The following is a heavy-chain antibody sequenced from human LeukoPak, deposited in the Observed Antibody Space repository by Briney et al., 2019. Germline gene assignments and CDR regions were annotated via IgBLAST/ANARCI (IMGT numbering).Heavy chain of an antibody. V-gene: IGHV1-69*01. CDR2: IIPIFGTA. Sequence: SVQVSCKASGGTFSSYAISWVRQAPGQGLEWMGGIIPIFGTANYAQKFQGRVTITADESTSTAYMELSSLRSEDTAVYYCARSEGDGGNSGAFDIWGQGTMVTVSS. D-gene: IGHD4-23*01. CDR3: ARSEGDGGNSGAFDI. J-gene: IGHJ3*02. CDR1: GGTFSSYA.